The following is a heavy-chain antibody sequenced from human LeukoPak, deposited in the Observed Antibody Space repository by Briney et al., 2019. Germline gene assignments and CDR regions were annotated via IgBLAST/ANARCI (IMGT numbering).Heavy chain of an antibody. J-gene: IGHJ6*02. V-gene: IGHV3-21*01. CDR3: ARDFTDYYYYYGMDV. CDR2: ISSSSNYI. CDR1: GFTFSSYS. Sequence: GGSLRLSCAASGFTFSSYSMNWVRQAPGKGLEWVSSISSSSNYIYYADSVKGRFTISRDNAKNSLYLQMNSLRAEDTAVYYCARDFTDYYYYYGMDVWGQGTTVTVSS. D-gene: IGHD3-16*01.